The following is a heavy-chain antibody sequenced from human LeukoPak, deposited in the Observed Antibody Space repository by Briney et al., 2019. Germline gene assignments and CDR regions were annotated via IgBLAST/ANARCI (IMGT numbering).Heavy chain of an antibody. CDR3: ARDRAAKARVGGMDV. Sequence: GGSLRLSCAASGFTFSHFWMSWVRQAPGKGLEWVANIKEDGSEKYYVDSVKGRFTISRDNAKNSLYLQMNSLSADDTAIYYCARDRAAKARVGGMDVWGQGTTVIVSS. J-gene: IGHJ6*02. CDR1: GFTFSHFW. D-gene: IGHD6-13*01. V-gene: IGHV3-7*01. CDR2: IKEDGSEK.